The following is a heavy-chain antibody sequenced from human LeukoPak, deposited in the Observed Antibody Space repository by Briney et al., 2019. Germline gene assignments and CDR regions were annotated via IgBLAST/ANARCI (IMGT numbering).Heavy chain of an antibody. CDR3: ARDELVVEGEGDFDY. V-gene: IGHV1-46*01. Sequence: VSVKVSCKTSGYTFTSFYIHWVRQAPGQGLEWMGIIKPSDGSTGDTQNFQGRVTMTRDTSTSTVYMELSSLRSEDTAVYYCARDELVVEGEGDFDYWGQGTLVTVSS. CDR2: IKPSDGST. J-gene: IGHJ4*02. D-gene: IGHD2-2*01. CDR1: GYTFTSFY.